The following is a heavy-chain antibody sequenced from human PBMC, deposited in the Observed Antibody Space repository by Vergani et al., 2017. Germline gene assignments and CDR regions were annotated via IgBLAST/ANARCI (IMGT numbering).Heavy chain of an antibody. CDR2: INHGGST. V-gene: IGHV4-34*01. CDR1: GGSFSGYY. J-gene: IGHJ5*02. CDR3: ARRHVSGIYYNQRTNWFDP. Sequence: QVQLQQWGAGLLKTSETLSLTCAVYGGSFSGYYWSWIRQPPGKGLEWIGEINHGGSTNYNPSLKSRVTISVDTSKNQFSLKVSSVTAADTAVYYCARRHVSGIYYNQRTNWFDPWGQGTLVTFSS. D-gene: IGHD3-10*01.